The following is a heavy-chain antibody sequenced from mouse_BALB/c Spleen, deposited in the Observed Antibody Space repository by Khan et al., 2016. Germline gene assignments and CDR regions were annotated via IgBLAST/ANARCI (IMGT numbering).Heavy chain of an antibody. J-gene: IGHJ2*01. CDR1: GYTFTSYD. CDR3: ARETVVSPYCFDY. V-gene: IGHV1S50*01. Sequence: QIQLVQSGAELVQPGASVKLSCKTSGYTFTSYDINWVRQRPEQGLEWTGWIFPGDDFTRYNEKFTGKATLTTDQSSSTAYMQLSRLTSEDSAVYFCARETVVSPYCFDYWGRGTTLTVFS. CDR2: IFPGDDFT. D-gene: IGHD1-1*01.